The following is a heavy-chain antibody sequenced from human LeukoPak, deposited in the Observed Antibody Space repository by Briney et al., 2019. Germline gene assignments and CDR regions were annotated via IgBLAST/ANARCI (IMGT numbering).Heavy chain of an antibody. CDR1: GGSISSGSYY. D-gene: IGHD1-26*01. J-gene: IGHJ4*02. Sequence: SETPSLTCTVSGGSISSGSYYWSWIRQPAGKGLEWIGRIYTSGSTNYNPSLKSRVTISVDTSKNQFSLKLSSVTAADTAVYYCARDRASEDGNYFDYWGQGTLVTVSS. CDR2: IYTSGST. V-gene: IGHV4-61*02. CDR3: ARDRASEDGNYFDY.